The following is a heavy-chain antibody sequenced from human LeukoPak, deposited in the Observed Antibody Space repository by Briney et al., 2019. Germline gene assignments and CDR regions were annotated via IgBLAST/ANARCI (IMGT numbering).Heavy chain of an antibody. J-gene: IGHJ4*02. CDR3: AKPSRGWYPFDY. Sequence: GGSLRLSCAASGFTFSSYAMSWVRQDPGKGLDWVSSLSGSGSGTYYADSVKGRFTISRDNSKNTLYLQMSSLRAEDTAVYYCAKPSRGWYPFDYWGQGTLVTVSS. V-gene: IGHV3-23*01. D-gene: IGHD6-19*01. CDR1: GFTFSSYA. CDR2: LSGSGSGT.